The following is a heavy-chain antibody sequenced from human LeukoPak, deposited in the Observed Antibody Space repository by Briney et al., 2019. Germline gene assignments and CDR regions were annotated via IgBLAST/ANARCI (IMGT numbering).Heavy chain of an antibody. CDR3: ARDEGYCSGGSCRFNAFDI. CDR1: GFTFSPYS. V-gene: IGHV3-48*04. Sequence: PGRSLRLSCAASGFTFSPYSMNWVRQTPGKGLEWVSHISSGSSSIYYADSVKGRFTISRDNAKNSLYLQMNSLRAEDTAVYYCARDEGYCSGGSCRFNAFDIWGQGTMVTVSS. CDR2: ISSGSSSI. D-gene: IGHD2-15*01. J-gene: IGHJ3*02.